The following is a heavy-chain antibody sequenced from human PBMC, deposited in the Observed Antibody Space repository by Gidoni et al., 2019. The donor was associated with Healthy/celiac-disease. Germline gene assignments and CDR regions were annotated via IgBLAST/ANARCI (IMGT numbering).Heavy chain of an antibody. CDR1: GFTVSSTY. CDR2: LYCGGTT. Sequence: EVQLVESGGGLIQPGGSLRLSGAASGFTVSSTYMSGVRQAPGRGLEWVSVLYCGGTTYYADSVKGRFTISRDNSKTTLYLHMNSLRAEDTAVYYCVWELVGIDYWGQGTLVTVSS. J-gene: IGHJ4*02. V-gene: IGHV3-53*01. CDR3: VWELVGIDY. D-gene: IGHD3-10*01.